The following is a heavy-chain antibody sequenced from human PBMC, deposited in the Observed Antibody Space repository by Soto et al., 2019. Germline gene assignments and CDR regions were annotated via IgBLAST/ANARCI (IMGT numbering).Heavy chain of an antibody. V-gene: IGHV3-48*03. CDR1: GFTFSSYE. Sequence: GGSLRLSCAASGFTFSSYEMNWVRQAPGKGLEWVSYISSSGSTIYYADSVKGRFTISRDNAKNSLYLQMNSLRAEDTAVYYCASDTENSSGWYGYCYYGMDVWGQGTTVTVAS. CDR2: ISSSGSTI. J-gene: IGHJ6*02. CDR3: ASDTENSSGWYGYCYYGMDV. D-gene: IGHD6-19*01.